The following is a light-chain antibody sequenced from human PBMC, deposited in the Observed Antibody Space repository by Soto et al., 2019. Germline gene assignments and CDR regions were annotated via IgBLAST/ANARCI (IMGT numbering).Light chain of an antibody. Sequence: DVVMTQSPLSLPVTLGQPASISCSSSQSLVYSDGTTYLSWFQQRPGQSPRRLIYKVSSRDSGVPERFSGSGSVTDFTLKISRVEAADVGVYYCLQGTHWPYTFGQGTKLEIK. CDR2: KVS. V-gene: IGKV2-30*01. J-gene: IGKJ2*01. CDR3: LQGTHWPYT. CDR1: QSLVYSDGTTY.